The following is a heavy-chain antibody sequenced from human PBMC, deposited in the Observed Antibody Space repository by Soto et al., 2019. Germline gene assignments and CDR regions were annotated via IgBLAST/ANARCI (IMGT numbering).Heavy chain of an antibody. Sequence: GGSLRLSCAASGFTFSSYSMTWVRQAPGKGLEWVAHITSSGGTTYYGDSVKGRFTISRDTSRNTLYLQMNSLRAEDTALYYCAKCMQAYWNYDAHHIWSQGTMVTVSS. V-gene: IGHV3-23*02. CDR3: AKCMQAYWNYDAHHI. CDR2: ITSSGGTT. J-gene: IGHJ3*02. D-gene: IGHD1-7*01. CDR1: GFTFSSYS.